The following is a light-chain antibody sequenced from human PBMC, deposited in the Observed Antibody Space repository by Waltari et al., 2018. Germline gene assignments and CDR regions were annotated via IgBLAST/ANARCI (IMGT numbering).Light chain of an antibody. V-gene: IGKV4-1*01. Sequence: VLFSVKNKSYLAWYQQKSGQPPKLRFYWASTRESGVPDRFSASVSGTSFTLTISSLRAEDVAVYYCQQYYSTPATFCQGTKVEIK. CDR2: WAS. J-gene: IGKJ1*01. CDR3: QQYYSTPAT. CDR1: VLFSVKNKSY.